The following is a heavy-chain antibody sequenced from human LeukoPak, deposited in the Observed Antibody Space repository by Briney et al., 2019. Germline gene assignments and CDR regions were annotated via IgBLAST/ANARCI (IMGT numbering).Heavy chain of an antibody. CDR2: IYTSGST. J-gene: IGHJ3*02. Sequence: SETLSLTCIVSGGSISNYYWSWIRQPAGKGLEWIGRIYTSGSTNYNPSLKSRVTMSVDTSKNQFSLKLNSVTAADTAVYYCARQGFSVGSNYYFAFDIWGQGTMVTVSS. V-gene: IGHV4-4*07. D-gene: IGHD3-10*01. CDR1: GGSISNYY. CDR3: ARQGFSVGSNYYFAFDI.